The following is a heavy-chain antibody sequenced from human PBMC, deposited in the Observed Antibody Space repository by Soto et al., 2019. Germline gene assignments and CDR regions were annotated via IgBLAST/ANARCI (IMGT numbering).Heavy chain of an antibody. CDR2: ITGSGSDT. J-gene: IGHJ4*02. CDR1: GFTFSSYA. CDR3: AKLGSSSWSPHYYFDY. D-gene: IGHD2-2*01. V-gene: IGHV3-23*01. Sequence: GGSLRLSCAASGFTFSSYAMSWVRQAPGKGLEWVSAITGSGSDTYYVDSVKGRFTISRDNSKNTLYLQMNSLRAEDTALYYCAKLGSSSWSPHYYFDYWGQGTLVTVSS.